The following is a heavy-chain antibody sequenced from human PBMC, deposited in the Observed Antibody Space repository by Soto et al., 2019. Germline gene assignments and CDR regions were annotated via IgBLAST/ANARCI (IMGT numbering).Heavy chain of an antibody. CDR3: ARPPSPTANDAFDI. V-gene: IGHV4-39*01. CDR1: GGSISSSIYY. Sequence: SETMSLTCTVAGGSISSSIYYWGWIRQPPGKGLEWIGSIYYSGSTYYNPSLKSRVTISVDTSKNQFSLKLSSVTAADTAVYYCARPPSPTANDAFDIWGQGTMVTVSS. CDR2: IYYSGST. J-gene: IGHJ3*02. D-gene: IGHD4-17*01.